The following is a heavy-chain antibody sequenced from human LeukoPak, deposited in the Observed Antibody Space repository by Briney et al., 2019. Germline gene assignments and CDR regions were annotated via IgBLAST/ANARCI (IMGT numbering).Heavy chain of an antibody. J-gene: IGHJ5*02. Sequence: GRSLRLSCAASGFTFDDYAMHWVRQAPGKGLEWVSGISWNSGSIGYADSVKGRFTISRDNAKNSLYLQMNSLRAEDTALYYCAKDSTPDYGGNSDWFDPWGQGTLVTVSS. V-gene: IGHV3-9*01. CDR3: AKDSTPDYGGNSDWFDP. D-gene: IGHD4-23*01. CDR2: ISWNSGSI. CDR1: GFTFDDYA.